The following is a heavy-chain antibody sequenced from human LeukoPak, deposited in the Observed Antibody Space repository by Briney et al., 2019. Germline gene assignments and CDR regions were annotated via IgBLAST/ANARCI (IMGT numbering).Heavy chain of an antibody. V-gene: IGHV4-59*08. CDR1: GGSISDYY. D-gene: IGHD3-10*01. J-gene: IGHJ3*02. CDR3: ARRVTMVRGVIPYDAFDI. CDR2: IHYSGST. Sequence: SETLSLTCTVSGGSISDYYWSWIRQAPGKGLEWIGDIHYSGSTNYNPSLKSRDTISVDTSKNQFSLKLSSVTAADTAVYSCARRVTMVRGVIPYDAFDIWGQGTMVTVSS.